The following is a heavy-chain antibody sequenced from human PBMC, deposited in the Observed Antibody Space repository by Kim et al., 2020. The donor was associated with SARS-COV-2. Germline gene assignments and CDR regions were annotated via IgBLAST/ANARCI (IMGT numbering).Heavy chain of an antibody. V-gene: IGHV3-7*03. CDR2: INDDGSAK. CDR1: GLTLSNYW. J-gene: IGHJ2*01. Sequence: GGSLRLSCAASGLTLSNYWMSWVRQAPGKGLEWVANINDDGSAKYYVDTVKRRFTISRDNAKNSLYLQMNSLRAEDTAVYYCAGIVFGYVGGTGGGPGHWYLDLCGGGSLV. D-gene: IGHD3-10*02. CDR3: AGIVFGYVGGTGGGPGHWYLDL.